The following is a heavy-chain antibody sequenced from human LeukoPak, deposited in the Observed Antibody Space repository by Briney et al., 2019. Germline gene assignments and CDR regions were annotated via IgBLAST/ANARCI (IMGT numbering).Heavy chain of an antibody. CDR1: GFTFSDYY. Sequence: PGGSLRLSCAASGFTFSDYYMSWIRQAPGKGLEWVSYISSSGSTIYYADSVKGRFTISRDNAKNSLHLQMNNLGAEDKAVYYCARDRYSSGWYGGGLDYWGQGTLVTVSS. V-gene: IGHV3-11*01. D-gene: IGHD6-19*01. CDR3: ARDRYSSGWYGGGLDY. J-gene: IGHJ4*02. CDR2: ISSSGSTI.